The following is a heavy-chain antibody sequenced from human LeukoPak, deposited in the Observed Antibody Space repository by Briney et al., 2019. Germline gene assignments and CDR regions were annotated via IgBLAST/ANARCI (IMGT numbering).Heavy chain of an antibody. CDR2: ISGSGGST. D-gene: IGHD2-2*01. CDR3: AKEGDIVVVPAAMQSDY. Sequence: PGGSLRLSCAASGFTFSSYAMSWVRQAPGKGLEWVSAISGSGGSTYYADSVKGRFTISRDNSKNTLYLQMNSLRAEDTAVYYSAKEGDIVVVPAAMQSDYWGQGTLVTVSS. CDR1: GFTFSSYA. J-gene: IGHJ4*02. V-gene: IGHV3-23*01.